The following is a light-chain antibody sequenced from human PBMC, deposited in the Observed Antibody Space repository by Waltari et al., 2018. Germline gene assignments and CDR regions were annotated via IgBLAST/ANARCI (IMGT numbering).Light chain of an antibody. Sequence: QSALTQPPSASGSPGQSVTISCTGTSSDVGGYNCVSWYQQHPGKAPKPMIYDVSKRPSGVPDRFSCSKSGNTAYRTVSGLQAEDEADCYCNSYAGSNSVLFGAGTKLTVL. CDR3: NSYAGSNSVL. V-gene: IGLV2-8*01. J-gene: IGLJ2*01. CDR1: SSDVGGYNC. CDR2: DVS.